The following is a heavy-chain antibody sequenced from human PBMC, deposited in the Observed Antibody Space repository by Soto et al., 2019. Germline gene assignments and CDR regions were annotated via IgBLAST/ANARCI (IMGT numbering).Heavy chain of an antibody. Sequence: SVKVSCKAYGLTFTSSAMQWVRQARGQRLEWIGWIVVGSGNTNYAQKFQERVTITRDMSTSTAYMELSSLRSEDTAVYYCARLGVEYSSSSYYYYGMDVWGQGTTVTVSS. CDR2: IVVGSGNT. D-gene: IGHD6-6*01. CDR3: ARLGVEYSSSSYYYYGMDV. CDR1: GLTFTSSA. V-gene: IGHV1-58*02. J-gene: IGHJ6*02.